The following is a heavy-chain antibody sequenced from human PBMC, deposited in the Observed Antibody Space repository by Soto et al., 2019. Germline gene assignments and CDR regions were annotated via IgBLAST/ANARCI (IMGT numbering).Heavy chain of an antibody. V-gene: IGHV3-30*18. Sequence: VGSLRLSCASSVFTFSSYGMHWVRHSPGKWLEWVAVISYDGVNKYYTDSVKGRFTISRDSSKNTVFLQMSSLRAEATAIYYCAKANDSVSGRNNHYGVEFLGQASRFIVS. CDR3: AKANDSVSGRNNHYGVEF. CDR1: VFTFSSYG. J-gene: IGHJ6*01. D-gene: IGHD2-15*01. CDR2: ISYDGVNK.